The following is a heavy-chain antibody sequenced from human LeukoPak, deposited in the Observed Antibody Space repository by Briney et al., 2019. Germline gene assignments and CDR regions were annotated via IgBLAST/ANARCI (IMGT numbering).Heavy chain of an antibody. V-gene: IGHV3-66*01. D-gene: IGHD3-22*01. CDR3: ARDLGYDSSGYLGGFDY. Sequence: GGSLRLSCAASGFTVSSNYMSWVRQAPGKGLEGVSVIYSGGSTYYADSVKGRFTISRDNSKNTLYLQMNSLRAEDTAVYYCARDLGYDSSGYLGGFDYWGQGTLVTVSS. CDR2: IYSGGST. CDR1: GFTVSSNY. J-gene: IGHJ4*02.